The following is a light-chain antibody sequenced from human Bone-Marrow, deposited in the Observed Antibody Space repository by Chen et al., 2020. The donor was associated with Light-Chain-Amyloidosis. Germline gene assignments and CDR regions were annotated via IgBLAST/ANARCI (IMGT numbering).Light chain of an antibody. J-gene: IGLJ1*01. CDR1: SGDVGPYNY. CDR2: PVS. Sequence: SALTQPASVSGSPDQSFPISCTGTSGDVGPYNYVSWYQQHPGKAPKVMIYPVSNRPSGFSNRFSGSKSGNTASLTISGLQAEDEADYYCSSFTSSSSYVFGPGTKVTFL. CDR3: SSFTSSSSYV. V-gene: IGLV2-14*01.